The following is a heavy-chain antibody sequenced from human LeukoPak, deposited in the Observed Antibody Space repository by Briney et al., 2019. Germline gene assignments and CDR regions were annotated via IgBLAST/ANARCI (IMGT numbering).Heavy chain of an antibody. J-gene: IGHJ4*02. CDR3: ARHYGGSSWSLDY. Sequence: SETLSLTCTVSGGSISSSRYYWGWIRQPPGKGLEWIGTIYYSGSTYYNSSLKSRVTISVDTSKNQFSLKLTSVTAADTAVYYCARHYGGSSWSLDYWGQGTLVTVSS. D-gene: IGHD6-13*01. CDR2: IYYSGST. CDR1: GGSISSSRYY. V-gene: IGHV4-39*01.